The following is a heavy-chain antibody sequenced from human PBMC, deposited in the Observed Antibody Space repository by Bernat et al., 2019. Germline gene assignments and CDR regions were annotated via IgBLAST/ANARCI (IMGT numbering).Heavy chain of an antibody. CDR3: AHSGRYCSSTSCYYYFDY. D-gene: IGHD2-2*01. V-gene: IGHV2-5*02. Sequence: QESGPGLVKPSETLSLTCAVSGYSISSGYYWGWIRQPPGKALEWLALIYWDDDKRYSPSLKSRLTITKDTSKNQVVLTMTNMDPVDTATYYCAHSGRYCSSTSCYYYFDYWGQGTLVTVSS. CDR2: IYWDDDK. CDR1: GYSISSGYYW. J-gene: IGHJ4*02.